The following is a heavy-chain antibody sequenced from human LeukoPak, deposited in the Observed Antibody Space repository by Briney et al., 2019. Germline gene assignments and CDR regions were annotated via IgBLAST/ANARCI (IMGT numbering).Heavy chain of an antibody. Sequence: SETLSLTCTVSGGSISSYYWSWIRQPPGKGLAWIGYIYYSGSTNYNPSLKSRVTISVDTSKNQFSLKLSSVTAADTAVYCCAREADRSGWYAGGMDVWGKGTTVTVSS. D-gene: IGHD6-19*01. CDR3: AREADRSGWYAGGMDV. CDR2: IYYSGST. J-gene: IGHJ6*03. CDR1: GGSISSYY. V-gene: IGHV4-59*01.